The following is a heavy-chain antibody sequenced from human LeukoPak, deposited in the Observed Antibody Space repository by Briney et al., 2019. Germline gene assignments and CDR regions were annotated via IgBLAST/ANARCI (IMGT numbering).Heavy chain of an antibody. V-gene: IGHV3-48*02. J-gene: IGHJ4*02. CDR3: ARCEDY. CDR2: ISSSSNKV. CDR1: GFAISDYS. Sequence: GGSLRLSCAASGFAISDYSMNWVRQVPGKGLEWVSYISSSSNKVYYADSVKGRFTISRDNAKNLLYLQMNSLRHEDTAVYYCARCEDYWGPGTLVTVSS.